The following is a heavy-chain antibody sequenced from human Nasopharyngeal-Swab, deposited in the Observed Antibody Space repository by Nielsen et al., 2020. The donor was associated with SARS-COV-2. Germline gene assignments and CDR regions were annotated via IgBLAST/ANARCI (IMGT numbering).Heavy chain of an antibody. J-gene: IGHJ4*02. Sequence: GGSLRLSCAASGFTFSSYWMSWVRQAPGKGLEWVANIKQDGSEKYYVDSVKGRFTISRDNAKNSLYLQMNSLRAEDTAVYYYARAGGEVATIFDYWGQGTLVTVSS. CDR1: GFTFSSYW. D-gene: IGHD5-12*01. CDR2: IKQDGSEK. V-gene: IGHV3-7*01. CDR3: ARAGGEVATIFDY.